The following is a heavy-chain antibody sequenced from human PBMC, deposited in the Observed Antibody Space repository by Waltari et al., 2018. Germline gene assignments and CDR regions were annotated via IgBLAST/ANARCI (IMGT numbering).Heavy chain of an antibody. D-gene: IGHD6-19*01. CDR2: IYYSGST. CDR3: ARGLGGWGAFDI. J-gene: IGHJ3*02. Sequence: QVQLQVSGPGLVNPSETLSLTCTVSGGSISSYYWIWIRQPPGKGLEWIGYIYYSGSTNYNPSLKSLVTISVDTSKNQFSLKLSSVTAADTAEYYCARGLGGWGAFDIWGQGTMVTVSS. CDR1: GGSISSYY. V-gene: IGHV4-59*01.